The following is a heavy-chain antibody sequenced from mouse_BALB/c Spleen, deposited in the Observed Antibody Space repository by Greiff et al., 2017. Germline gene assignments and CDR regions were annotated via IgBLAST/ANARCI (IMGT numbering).Heavy chain of an antibody. Sequence: EVQRVESGPGLVKPSQSLSLTCSVTGYSITSGYYWNWIRQFPGNKLEWMGYISYDGSNNYNPSLKNRISITRDTSKNQFFLKLNSVTTEDTATYYCARDGMTNYAMDYWGQGTSVTVSS. CDR1: GYSITSGYY. V-gene: IGHV3-6*02. J-gene: IGHJ4*01. CDR3: ARDGMTNYAMDY. CDR2: ISYDGSN. D-gene: IGHD1-1*02.